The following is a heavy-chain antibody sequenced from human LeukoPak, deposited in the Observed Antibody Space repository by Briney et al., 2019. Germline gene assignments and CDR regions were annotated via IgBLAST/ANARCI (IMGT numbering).Heavy chain of an antibody. CDR3: ARADYDSSASTRKQIDY. CDR1: GDTFTSYG. V-gene: IGHV1-18*01. D-gene: IGHD3-22*01. J-gene: IGHJ4*02. CDR2: ISAYNGNT. Sequence: ASVKVSCKASGDTFTSYGISWLRQAPGQGLEWMGWISAYNGNTNYAQKLQGRVTMTTDTSTSTAYMELRSLRSDDTAVYYCARADYDSSASTRKQIDYWGQGTLVTVSS.